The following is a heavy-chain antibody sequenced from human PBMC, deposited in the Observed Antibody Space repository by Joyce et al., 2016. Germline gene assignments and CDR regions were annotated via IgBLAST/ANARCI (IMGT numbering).Heavy chain of an antibody. J-gene: IGHJ6*02. CDR1: GGSISSGDYY. CDR3: ARENMRYYGSSGYYYYYYGMDV. Sequence: QVQLQESGPGLVKPSQTLSVTCTVSGGSISSGDYYWSWTGQPPGKGLEWIGYIHDSGNTNYKPSLKRRITISVDTSKNQFSLRLSSVTAADTAVYFCARENMRYYGSSGYYYYYYGMDVWGQGTTVTVSS. D-gene: IGHD3-22*01. V-gene: IGHV4-30-4*01. CDR2: IHDSGNT.